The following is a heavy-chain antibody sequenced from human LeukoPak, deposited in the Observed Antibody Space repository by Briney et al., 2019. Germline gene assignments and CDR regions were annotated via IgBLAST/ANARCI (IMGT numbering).Heavy chain of an antibody. CDR1: GYTFTGYY. V-gene: IGHV1-2*02. CDR2: INPNSGGT. CDR3: AKYSYGFNTFDY. D-gene: IGHD5-18*01. J-gene: IGHJ4*02. Sequence: ASVKVSCKASGYTFTGYYMHWVRQAPGQGLEGMGWINPNSGGTNYAQKFQGRVTMTRDTSISTAYMELSRLRSDDTAVYYCAKYSYGFNTFDYWGQGTLVTVSS.